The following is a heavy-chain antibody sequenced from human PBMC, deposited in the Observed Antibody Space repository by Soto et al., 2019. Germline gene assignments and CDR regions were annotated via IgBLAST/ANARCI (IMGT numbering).Heavy chain of an antibody. CDR3: ARRIAAAGTDYYYGMDV. D-gene: IGHD6-13*01. CDR1: TYSFTSYW. V-gene: IGHV5-51*01. J-gene: IGHJ6*02. CDR2: IYPGDSDT. Sequence: PGESLKISCKGSTYSFTSYWIAWVRQMPGKGLEWMGIIYPGDSDTRYSPSFQGQVTISADKSISTAYLQWSSPKASDTAMYYCARRIAAAGTDYYYGMDVWGQGTTVTVSS.